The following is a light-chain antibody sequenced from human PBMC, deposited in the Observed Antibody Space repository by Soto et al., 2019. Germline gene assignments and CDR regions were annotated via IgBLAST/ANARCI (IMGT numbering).Light chain of an antibody. J-gene: IGLJ3*02. CDR2: DVS. CDR1: SSDVGRYNY. Sequence: QSVLTQPASVSGSPGQSITLSCTGSSSDVGRYNYVSWYQQHPGKAPKLMIYDVSNRPSGVSNRFSGSKSGNTASLTISGLQAEDEADYYCLSYTGNSVLWVFGGGTQLTVL. V-gene: IGLV2-14*03. CDR3: LSYTGNSVLWV.